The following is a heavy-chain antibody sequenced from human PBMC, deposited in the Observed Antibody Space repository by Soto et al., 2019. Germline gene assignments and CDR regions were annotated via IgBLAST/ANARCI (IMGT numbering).Heavy chain of an antibody. D-gene: IGHD4-17*01. J-gene: IGHJ4*02. Sequence: QLQLVQSGPEAKKPGASVKVSCKASGYTFATSTISWLRQAPGQGPDWMGWIKAYSGNTNYAQKLQGRLTMTTDTSTSTAYMELRSLTTDDTAIYYCAIADYGDDDYWGQGTLVTVSS. V-gene: IGHV1-18*01. CDR2: IKAYSGNT. CDR1: GYTFATST. CDR3: AIADYGDDDY.